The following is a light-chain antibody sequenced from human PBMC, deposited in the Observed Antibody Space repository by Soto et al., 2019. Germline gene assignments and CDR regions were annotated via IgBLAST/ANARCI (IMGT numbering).Light chain of an antibody. CDR1: QGIGND. CDR2: AAS. V-gene: IGKV1-17*01. Sequence: DLQMTQSPPSLSASVGDRVTITCRASQGIGNDLGWYQQKPGKAPKRLIYAASSFQSGVPSRFSGSGSGREFTLTISSLQPEDFATYYCLQHNSFPYTFGQGTKLEI. J-gene: IGKJ2*01. CDR3: LQHNSFPYT.